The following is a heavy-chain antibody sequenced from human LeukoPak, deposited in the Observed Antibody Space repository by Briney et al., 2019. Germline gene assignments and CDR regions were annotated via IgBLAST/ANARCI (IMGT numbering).Heavy chain of an antibody. J-gene: IGHJ4*02. CDR2: LTRSGGDT. Sequence: PGGSLRLSCAASGFTFTDYPMSWLRQAPGKGVEWVSALTRSGGDTYHADTVKGRFTISRDNSKNSLYLQMNSLRADDTAFYYCAKDFQGIVGATQIDFWGQGTLVTVSS. V-gene: IGHV3-23*01. CDR3: AKDFQGIVGATQIDF. D-gene: IGHD1-26*01. CDR1: GFTFTDYP.